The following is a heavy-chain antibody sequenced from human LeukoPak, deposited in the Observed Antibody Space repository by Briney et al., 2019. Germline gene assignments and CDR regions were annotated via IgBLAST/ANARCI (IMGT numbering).Heavy chain of an antibody. V-gene: IGHV1-18*01. D-gene: IGHD3-10*01. Sequence: ASVKVSCKASGYTFTSYGISWVRQAPGQGLEWMGWISAYKGNTNYAQKLQGRVTMTTDTSTSTAYMELRSLRSDDTAVYYCARALRGGDYYGSGSPPGYWGQGTLVTVSS. CDR2: ISAYKGNT. CDR3: ARALRGGDYYGSGSPPGY. J-gene: IGHJ4*02. CDR1: GYTFTSYG.